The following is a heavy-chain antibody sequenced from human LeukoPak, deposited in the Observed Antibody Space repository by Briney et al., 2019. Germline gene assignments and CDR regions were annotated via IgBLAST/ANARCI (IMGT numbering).Heavy chain of an antibody. J-gene: IGHJ4*02. CDR2: ISGSGDST. D-gene: IGHD1-26*01. V-gene: IGHV3-23*01. Sequence: GGSLRLSCAASGFTFSTYAVNWVRQAPGKGLEWVSTISGSGDSTYYADSVKGRFTISRDNSKDTLYLQMSSVRVDDTAVYYCARESLYRRTFDYWGQGTLVTVSS. CDR1: GFTFSTYA. CDR3: ARESLYRRTFDY.